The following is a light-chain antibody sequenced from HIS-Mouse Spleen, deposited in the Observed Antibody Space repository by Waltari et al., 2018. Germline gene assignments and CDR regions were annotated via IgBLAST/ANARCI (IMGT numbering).Light chain of an antibody. J-gene: IGLJ3*02. CDR2: EGS. CDR1: SSDVGSYNL. CDR3: VLYMGSGISWV. Sequence: QSALTQPASVSGSPGQSITISCTGTSSDVGSYNLVSWYQQHPGTAPKLMIYEGSKRPSGVSNRVSGSILGNKAALTITGAQADDESDYYCVLYMGSGISWVFGGGTKLTVL. V-gene: IGLV2-23*01.